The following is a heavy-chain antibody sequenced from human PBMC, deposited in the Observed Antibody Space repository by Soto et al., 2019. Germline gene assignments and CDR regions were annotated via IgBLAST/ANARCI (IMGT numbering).Heavy chain of an antibody. V-gene: IGHV1-18*04. CDR1: GYDFSSYG. Sequence: QVQLVQSGAEVKKPGASVKVSCKASGYDFSSYGISWVRQAPGQGREWMGWISASNGNRDYAQQFQSRVTMTSDTSRTTAYMELRSLRSDDTAVYYCVRDPQRNDYWGQGTLVNVSS. CDR3: VRDPQRNDY. CDR2: ISASNGNR. D-gene: IGHD2-2*01. J-gene: IGHJ4*02.